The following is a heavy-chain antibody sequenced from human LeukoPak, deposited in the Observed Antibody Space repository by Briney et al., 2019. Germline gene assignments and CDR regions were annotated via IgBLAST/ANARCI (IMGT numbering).Heavy chain of an antibody. D-gene: IGHD3-16*02. J-gene: IGHJ4*02. V-gene: IGHV3-21*01. CDR1: GFTFISYR. CDR3: ARGDDYVWGSYRYADY. CDR2: ISSGSISI. Sequence: GGSLRLSCAASGFTFISYRMNWVRQAPGKGLEWVSSISSGSISIFYADSVKGRFTISRDNAKNSLYLQMNNLRAEDTAVYYCARGDDYVWGSYRYADYWGQGTLVTVSS.